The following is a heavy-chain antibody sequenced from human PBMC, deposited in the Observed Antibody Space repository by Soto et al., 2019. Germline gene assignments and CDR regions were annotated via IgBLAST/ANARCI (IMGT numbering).Heavy chain of an antibody. V-gene: IGHV3-30*18. J-gene: IGHJ4*02. CDR3: AKDPDSRGHYFFDY. Sequence: PGGSLRLSCAASGFTFSTYAMHWVRQAPGKGLEWVAIISSDGNNKYYAASVKGRFTISRDNSRDTLYLQMNSLRAEDTAVYYCAKDPDSRGHYFFDYWGQGTLVTVS. D-gene: IGHD3-22*01. CDR1: GFTFSTYA. CDR2: ISSDGNNK.